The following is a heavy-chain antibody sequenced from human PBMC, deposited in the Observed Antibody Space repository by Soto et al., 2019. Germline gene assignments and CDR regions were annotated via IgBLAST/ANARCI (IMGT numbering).Heavy chain of an antibody. CDR1: GYSFTSYW. J-gene: IGHJ6*02. Sequence: GESLKISCKGSGYSFTSYWIGWVRQMPGKGLEWMGIIYPGDSDTRYSPSFQGQVTISADKSISTAYLQWSSLKASDTAMYYCARETSPVDFWSGYRYYYYYGMDVWGQGTKVTVS. CDR2: IYPGDSDT. CDR3: ARETSPVDFWSGYRYYYYYGMDV. D-gene: IGHD3-3*01. V-gene: IGHV5-51*01.